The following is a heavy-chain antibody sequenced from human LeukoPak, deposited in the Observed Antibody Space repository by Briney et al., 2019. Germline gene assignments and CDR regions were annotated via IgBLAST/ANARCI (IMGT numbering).Heavy chain of an antibody. CDR1: GFIVSNYY. CDR2: IYSGGSK. D-gene: IGHD2-2*01. Sequence: GGSLRLSCKASGFIVSNYYMTWVRQAPGRGLEWVSLIYSGGSKYYADSVKGRFTISRDNAKNTLYLQMNSLRADGTAVYYCARRNPSCYGRQCYYYMDVWGRGTPVTVSS. V-gene: IGHV3-66*04. CDR3: ARRNPSCYGRQCYYYMDV. J-gene: IGHJ6*03.